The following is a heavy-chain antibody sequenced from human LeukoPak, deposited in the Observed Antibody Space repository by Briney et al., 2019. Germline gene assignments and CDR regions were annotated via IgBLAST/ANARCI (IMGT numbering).Heavy chain of an antibody. J-gene: IGHJ4*02. Sequence: GGSLRLSCAASGFTFSSYSMKWVRQAPGKGLEWVSSISTTSTYIYYADSVKGRFTISRDNAKNSLYLQMNSLRAEDTALYYYARERGDYDGSGTDYWGQGTLVTVSS. CDR1: GFTFSSYS. V-gene: IGHV3-21*01. CDR3: ARERGDYDGSGTDY. D-gene: IGHD3-22*01. CDR2: ISTTSTYI.